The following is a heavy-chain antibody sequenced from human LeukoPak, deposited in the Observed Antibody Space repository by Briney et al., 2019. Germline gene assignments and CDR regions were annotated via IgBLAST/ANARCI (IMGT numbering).Heavy chain of an antibody. J-gene: IGHJ6*04. CDR2: ISSSGSTI. V-gene: IGHV3-48*04. CDR3: AELGITMIGGV. D-gene: IGHD3-10*02. CDR1: GFPFSSYG. Sequence: GGSLVLSCAASGFPFSSYGMSWVGQAPGKGREWVSYISSSGSTIYYADSVKGRFTISRDNAKNSLYLQMNSLRAEDTAVYYCAELGITMIGGVWGKGTTVTISS.